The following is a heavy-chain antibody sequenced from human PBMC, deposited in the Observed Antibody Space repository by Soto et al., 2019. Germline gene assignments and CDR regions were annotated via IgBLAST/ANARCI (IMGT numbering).Heavy chain of an antibody. J-gene: IGHJ5*02. CDR1: GGSISSSSYY. Sequence: SSETLSLTCTVSGGSISSSSYYWGWIRQPPGKGLEWIGSIYYSGSTYYNPSLKSRVTISVDTSKNQFSLKLSSVTAADTAVYYCARHRGYSYGYDWFDPWGQGTLVTVSS. CDR2: IYYSGST. D-gene: IGHD5-18*01. V-gene: IGHV4-39*01. CDR3: ARHRGYSYGYDWFDP.